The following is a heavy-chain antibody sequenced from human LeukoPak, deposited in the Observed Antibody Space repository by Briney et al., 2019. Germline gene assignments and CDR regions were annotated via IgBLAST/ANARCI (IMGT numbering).Heavy chain of an antibody. V-gene: IGHV4-59*01. D-gene: IGHD6-6*01. J-gene: IGHJ4*02. CDR1: GGSISGYY. Sequence: SETLSLTCTVSGGSISGYYWSWIRQPPGKGLEWIGYIYYIGSTNYNPSLKSRVTTSVDTSRNQFSLNLSSVTAADTAVYYCARDRRNSSSEFDFDYWGQGTLVTVSS. CDR3: ARDRRNSSSEFDFDY. CDR2: IYYIGST.